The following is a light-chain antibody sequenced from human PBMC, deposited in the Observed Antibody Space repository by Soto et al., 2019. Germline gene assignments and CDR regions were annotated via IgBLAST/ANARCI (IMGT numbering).Light chain of an antibody. V-gene: IGKV3-20*01. Sequence: EIVLTQSPGTLSLSPGESATLSCRASQSVSSSYLAWYQQKPGQPPRLLIYGASNRATGIPDRFSGSGSGTDFTLTISRLEPEDFAVYYCQQYGNSPWTFGQGTKVDIK. CDR2: GAS. CDR3: QQYGNSPWT. CDR1: QSVSSSY. J-gene: IGKJ1*01.